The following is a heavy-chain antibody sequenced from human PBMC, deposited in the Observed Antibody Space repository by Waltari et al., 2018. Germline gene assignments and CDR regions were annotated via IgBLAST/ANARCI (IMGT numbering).Heavy chain of an antibody. CDR1: GGSFSGYY. D-gene: IGHD3-3*01. V-gene: IGHV4-34*01. CDR3: AILDFWSGYLDY. J-gene: IGHJ4*02. CDR2: INHSGST. Sequence: QVQLQQWGAGLLKPSETLSLTCAVYGGSFSGYYWSWIRQPPGKGLEWIGEINHSGSTNYNPSLKRRVTISVDTSKNQFSLKLSSVTAADTAVYYCAILDFWSGYLDYWGQGTLVTVSS.